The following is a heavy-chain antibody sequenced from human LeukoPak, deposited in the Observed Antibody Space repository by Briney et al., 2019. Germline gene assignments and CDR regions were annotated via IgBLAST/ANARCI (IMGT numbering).Heavy chain of an antibody. CDR2: IFYSGST. J-gene: IGHJ6*03. D-gene: IGHD3-3*01. CDR1: SGSISTSNYY. V-gene: IGHV4-39*07. CDR3: ARAQEWFYYYMDV. Sequence: PSETLSLTCTVSSGSISTSNYYWGWVRQPPGKALEWIGNIFYSGSTYYNPSLKSRVTISVDTSKNQFSLRLSSVTAADTAVYYCARAQEWFYYYMDVWGKGTTVTVSS.